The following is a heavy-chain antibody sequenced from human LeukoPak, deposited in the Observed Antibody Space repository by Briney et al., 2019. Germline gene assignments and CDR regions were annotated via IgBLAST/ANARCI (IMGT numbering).Heavy chain of an antibody. J-gene: IGHJ4*02. CDR3: ARDDNWNDKPFDL. CDR2: ISNSSSHI. Sequence: GGSLRLSCTASGFAFSVDMMNWGRQAAGKRREWVSSISNSSSHIYYDPPLKGRFTVSSDTAKSSLYLQMNNLTAEDTAVYYCARDDNWNDKPFDLWGQGTLVTVSS. V-gene: IGHV3-21*01. D-gene: IGHD1-20*01. CDR1: GFAFSVDM.